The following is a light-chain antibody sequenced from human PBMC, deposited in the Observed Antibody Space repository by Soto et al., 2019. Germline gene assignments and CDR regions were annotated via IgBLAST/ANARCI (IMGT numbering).Light chain of an antibody. CDR3: SSYTSSSTPGV. CDR1: SSDVGGYNY. V-gene: IGLV2-14*01. J-gene: IGLJ2*01. CDR2: DVS. Sequence: QSALTQPASVSGSPGQSITISCTGTSSDVGGYNYVSWYQQHPGKAPKLMIYDVSNRPSGVANRFSGSKSGNTASLTISGLQAADEADYYCSSYTSSSTPGVFGGGTKLTVL.